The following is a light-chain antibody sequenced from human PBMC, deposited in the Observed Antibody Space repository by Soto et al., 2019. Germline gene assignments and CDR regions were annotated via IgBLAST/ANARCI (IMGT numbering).Light chain of an antibody. V-gene: IGKV1-5*01. CDR2: DVS. J-gene: IGKJ1*01. Sequence: DIQMTQSPSTLSASVGDRVTITCRASQSISSWLAWYQQKPGQAPRLLIYDVSSLQSGVPSRFSGSGSATEFTHTISSLQPDDFATYYCQQYESYWTFGQGTKVEIK. CDR3: QQYESYWT. CDR1: QSISSW.